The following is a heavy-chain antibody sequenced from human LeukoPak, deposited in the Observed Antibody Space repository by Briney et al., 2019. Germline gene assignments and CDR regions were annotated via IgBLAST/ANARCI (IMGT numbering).Heavy chain of an antibody. CDR2: IYYSGST. CDR3: ARRRRTYYYDSSGPYYYYGMDV. V-gene: IGHV4-59*08. J-gene: IGHJ6*02. Sequence: SETLSLTCTVSGSSISSYYWSWIRQPPGKGLEWIGYIYYSGSTNYNPSLKSRVTISVDTSKNQFSLKLSSVTAADTAVYYCARRRRTYYYDSSGPYYYYGMDVWGQGTTVTVSS. CDR1: GSSISSYY. D-gene: IGHD3-22*01.